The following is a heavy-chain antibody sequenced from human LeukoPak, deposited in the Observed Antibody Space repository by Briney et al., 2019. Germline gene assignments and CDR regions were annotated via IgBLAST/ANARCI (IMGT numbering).Heavy chain of an antibody. CDR2: VSGSGSST. CDR3: ARGYPLDWNYFDC. J-gene: IGHJ4*02. Sequence: AGGSLRLSCAASVFTFSSYAMSWVRQAPGKGLEWVSVVSGSGSSTYYADSVKGRFTISRDNSKNTLYLQMNSLRYEDTAVYYCARGYPLDWNYFDCWGQGTLVTVSS. CDR1: VFTFSSYA. D-gene: IGHD3/OR15-3a*01. V-gene: IGHV3-23*01.